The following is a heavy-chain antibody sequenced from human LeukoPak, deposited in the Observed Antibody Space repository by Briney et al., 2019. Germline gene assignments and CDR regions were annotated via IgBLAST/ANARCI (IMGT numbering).Heavy chain of an antibody. D-gene: IGHD6-19*01. J-gene: IGHJ4*02. CDR3: ALRSGWYGR. V-gene: IGHV4-39*01. CDR2: IYYSGST. Sequence: PSETLSLTCTVSGGSISSSSYYWGWIRQPPGKGLEWIGSIYYSGSTYYNPSLKSRVTISVDTSKNQFSRKLSSVTAADTAVYYCALRSGWYGRWGQGTLVTVSS. CDR1: GGSISSSSYY.